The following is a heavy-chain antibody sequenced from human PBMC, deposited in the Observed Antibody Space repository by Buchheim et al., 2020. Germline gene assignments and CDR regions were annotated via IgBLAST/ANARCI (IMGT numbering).Heavy chain of an antibody. V-gene: IGHV1-2*02. CDR2: INPNSGGT. CDR3: ARGRRITIFGVVIMFAY. Sequence: QVQLVQSGAEVKKPGASVKVSCKASGYTFTGDYMHWVRQAPGEGLEWMGWINPNSGGTNYAQKFQGRVTMTRDTSISTDYMDLSRLRSDDTAVYYCARGRRITIFGVVIMFAYWGQGTL. CDR1: GYTFTGDY. D-gene: IGHD3-3*01. J-gene: IGHJ4*02.